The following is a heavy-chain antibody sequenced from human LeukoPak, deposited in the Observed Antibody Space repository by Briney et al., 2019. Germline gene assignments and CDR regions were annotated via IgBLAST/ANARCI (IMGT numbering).Heavy chain of an antibody. V-gene: IGHV4-4*02. CDR2: IYHSGST. CDR3: ARPRRITMVRGVRDGNWFDP. Sequence: SGTLSLTCAVSGGSISSSNWWNWVRQSPGKGLEWIGEIYHSGSTNYNPSLKSRVTISVDTSKNQFSLKLSSVTAADTAVYYCARPRRITMVRGVRDGNWFDPWGQGTLVTVSS. D-gene: IGHD3-10*01. J-gene: IGHJ5*02. CDR1: GGSISSSNW.